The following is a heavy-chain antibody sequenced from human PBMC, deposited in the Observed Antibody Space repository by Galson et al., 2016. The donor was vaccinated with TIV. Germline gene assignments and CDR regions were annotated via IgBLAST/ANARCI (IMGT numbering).Heavy chain of an antibody. D-gene: IGHD3-10*01. CDR1: GYMFSSYG. CDR2: IQYDGSNK. CDR3: AKDSGSYFSYWYFDL. V-gene: IGHV3-30*02. J-gene: IGHJ2*01. Sequence: SLRLSCAVSGYMFSSYGMHWVRQAPGRGLEWVAFIQYDGSNKYYADSVKGRFTISRDNSINTLYLQINSLRAEDTAVYYCAKDSGSYFSYWYFDLWCRGTLVTVSS.